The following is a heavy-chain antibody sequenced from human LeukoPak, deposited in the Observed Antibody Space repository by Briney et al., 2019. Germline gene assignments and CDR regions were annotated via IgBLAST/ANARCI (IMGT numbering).Heavy chain of an antibody. D-gene: IGHD6-25*01. Sequence: GGSLRLSCAASGFTVSSNYMNWVRQAPGKGLEWVANIKQDGFEKYYVDSVKGRFTISRDNAKNSLFLQMNSLRAEDTAVYYCARLSTAAADSDYWGQGTLVTVSS. CDR2: IKQDGFEK. J-gene: IGHJ4*02. V-gene: IGHV3-7*01. CDR3: ARLSTAAADSDY. CDR1: GFTVSSNY.